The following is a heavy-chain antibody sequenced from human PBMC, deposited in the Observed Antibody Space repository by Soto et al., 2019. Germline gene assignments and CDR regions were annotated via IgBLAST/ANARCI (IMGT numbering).Heavy chain of an antibody. J-gene: IGHJ6*02. Sequence: GESLKISCKGSGYSFTSYWSGWVRPMPGKGLGWMGIIYPGDSDTRYSPSFQGQVTIVADKTISTAFLPWRSLKASDTAMYYCARPQHEYSSSGMDVWGQGTTVNVSS. CDR3: ARPQHEYSSSGMDV. CDR2: IYPGDSDT. D-gene: IGHD6-6*01. CDR1: GYSFTSYW. V-gene: IGHV5-51*01.